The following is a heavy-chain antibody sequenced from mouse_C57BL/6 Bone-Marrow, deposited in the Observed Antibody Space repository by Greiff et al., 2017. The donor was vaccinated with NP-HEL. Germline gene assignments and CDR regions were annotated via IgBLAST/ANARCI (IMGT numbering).Heavy chain of an antibody. CDR1: GYTFTSYW. CDR3: AMTYGSRIFPYYYAMDY. Sequence: QVQLKQPGAELVKPGASVKVSCKASGYTFTSYWMHWVKQRPGQGLEWIGRIHPSDSDTNYNQKFKGKATLTVDKSSSTAYMQLSSLTSEDSAVYYCAMTYGSRIFPYYYAMDYWGQGTSVTVSS. D-gene: IGHD1-1*01. J-gene: IGHJ4*01. V-gene: IGHV1-74*01. CDR2: IHPSDSDT.